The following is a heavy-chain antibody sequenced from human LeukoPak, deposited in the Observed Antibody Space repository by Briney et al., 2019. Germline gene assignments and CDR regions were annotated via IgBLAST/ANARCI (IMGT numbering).Heavy chain of an antibody. J-gene: IGHJ4*02. CDR2: IYYSGST. Sequence: SETLSLTCTVSGGSISSSSYYWGWIRQPPGKGLEWIGSIYYSGSTYYNPSLKSRVTISVDTSKNQFSLKLSSVTAADTAVYYCARGGGYGDSTAHYFDYWGQGTLVTVSS. V-gene: IGHV4-39*01. CDR1: GGSISSSSYY. D-gene: IGHD4-17*01. CDR3: ARGGGYGDSTAHYFDY.